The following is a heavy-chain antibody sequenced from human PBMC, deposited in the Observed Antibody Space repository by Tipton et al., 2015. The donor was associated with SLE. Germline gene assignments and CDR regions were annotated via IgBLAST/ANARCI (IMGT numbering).Heavy chain of an antibody. CDR3: ARGGVGGYDYVDY. J-gene: IGHJ4*02. V-gene: IGHV4-31*03. CDR2: IYNSGSA. CDR1: GGSISSYY. D-gene: IGHD5-12*01. Sequence: TLSLTCTVSGGSISSYYWSWIRQRPGKGLEWIGHIYNSGSAYYSPSLKSRVTISGDTSKNQFSLNLRSVTAADTAVYYCARGGVGGYDYVDYWGQGTLVIVSS.